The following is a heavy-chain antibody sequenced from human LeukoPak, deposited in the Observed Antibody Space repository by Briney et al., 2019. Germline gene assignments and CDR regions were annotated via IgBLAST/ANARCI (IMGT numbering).Heavy chain of an antibody. CDR2: SNHSGST. CDR3: AKDTYESGVYSPWDH. D-gene: IGHD3-22*01. J-gene: IGHJ4*02. Sequence: PSETLSLNCSVSGYSISSGYYWGWIRQPPGKGLEWIGSSNHSGSTYNNPSLMSRVTISVDTSKNQFCLKLSSVTAADTAVYYCAKDTYESGVYSPWDHWGQGILVTVSS. CDR1: GYSISSGYY. V-gene: IGHV4-38-2*02.